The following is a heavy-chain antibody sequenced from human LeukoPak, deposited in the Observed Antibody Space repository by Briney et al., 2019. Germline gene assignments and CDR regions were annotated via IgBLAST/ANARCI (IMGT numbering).Heavy chain of an antibody. Sequence: SETLSLTCAVYGGSFSGYYWSWIRQPPGEGLEWIGYVHYSGTTNYNPSLKSRVTISVDTSKNLFSLKLSSVTAADTAVYYCAGHKSGYYTAFDSWGQGTLVTVSS. CDR1: GGSFSGYY. CDR2: VHYSGTT. V-gene: IGHV4-59*08. CDR3: AGHKSGYYTAFDS. J-gene: IGHJ4*02. D-gene: IGHD3-3*01.